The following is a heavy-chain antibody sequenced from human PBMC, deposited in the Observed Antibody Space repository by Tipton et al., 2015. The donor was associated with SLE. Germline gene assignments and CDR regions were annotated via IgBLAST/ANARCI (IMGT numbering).Heavy chain of an antibody. CDR3: ARASSSSWDTGYYYYMDV. D-gene: IGHD6-13*01. CDR1: GGSVSSGDNY. Sequence: TLSLTCTVSGGSVSSGDNYWSWIRQHPGKGLEWIGYIHYSGSTYYNPSLKSRVTISVDMSKNQFSLKLSSVTAADTAVYYCARASSSSWDTGYYYYMDVWGKATTVTVSS. J-gene: IGHJ6*03. V-gene: IGHV4-31*03. CDR2: IHYSGST.